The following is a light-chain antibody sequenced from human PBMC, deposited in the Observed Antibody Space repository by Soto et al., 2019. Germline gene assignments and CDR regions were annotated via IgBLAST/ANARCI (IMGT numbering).Light chain of an antibody. CDR1: SSDVGGYNY. V-gene: IGLV2-14*01. J-gene: IGLJ2*01. CDR2: DVS. CDR3: SSYTSSSTPWV. Sequence: QSALTQPASVSGSPGQSITISCTGTSSDVGGYNYVSWYQQHPVKAPKLMIYDVSNRPSGVSNRFSGSKSGNTASLTISGLQAEDEDDYYCSSYTSSSTPWVFGGGTKLTVL.